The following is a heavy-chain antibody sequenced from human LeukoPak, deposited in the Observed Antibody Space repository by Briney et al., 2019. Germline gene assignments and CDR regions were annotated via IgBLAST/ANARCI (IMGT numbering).Heavy chain of an antibody. CDR2: FSGTAGST. CDR1: GFSFSTTA. CDR3: AKALTGTTSAIQH. D-gene: IGHD1-7*01. V-gene: IGHV3-23*01. J-gene: IGHJ1*01. Sequence: GGSLRLSCTASGFSFSTTAMTWVRQVPGKGLEWVSSFSGTAGSTHYADSVKGRFTISRDNSKNTLFLQMNSLRAEDTAVYYCAKALTGTTSAIQHWGQGTLVTVSS.